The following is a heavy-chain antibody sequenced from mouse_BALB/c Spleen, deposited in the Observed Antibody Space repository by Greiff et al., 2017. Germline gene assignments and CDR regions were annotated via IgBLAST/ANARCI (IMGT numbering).Heavy chain of an antibody. D-gene: IGHD2-4*01. CDR1: GYSITSDYA. CDR3: ARSFFYDYDGEGAMDY. Sequence: ESGPGLVKPSQSLSLTCTVTGYSITSDYAWNWIRQFPGNKLEWMGYISYSGSTSYNPSLKSRISITRDTSKNQFFLQLNSVTTEDTATYYCARSFFYDYDGEGAMDYWGQGTSVTVSS. CDR2: ISYSGST. V-gene: IGHV3-2*02. J-gene: IGHJ4*01.